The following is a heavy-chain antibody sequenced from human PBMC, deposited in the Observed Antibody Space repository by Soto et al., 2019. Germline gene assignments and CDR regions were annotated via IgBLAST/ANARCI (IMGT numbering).Heavy chain of an antibody. V-gene: IGHV2-5*02. Sequence: QITLKESGPTLVKPTQTLTLTCTFSGFSLSTSGVGVGWIRQPPGKALEWLALIYWDDDKRYSPSLKSRLTINKDTSKNQVVLTMTNMDPVDTATYYCAHRHAAYYYGSGSYYNSAFDIWGQGTMVTVSS. J-gene: IGHJ3*02. D-gene: IGHD3-10*01. CDR2: IYWDDDK. CDR1: GFSLSTSGVG. CDR3: AHRHAAYYYGSGSYYNSAFDI.